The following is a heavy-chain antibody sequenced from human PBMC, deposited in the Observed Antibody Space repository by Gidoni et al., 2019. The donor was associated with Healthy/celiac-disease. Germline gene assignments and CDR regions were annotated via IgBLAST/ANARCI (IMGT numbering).Heavy chain of an antibody. D-gene: IGHD6-19*01. CDR1: GFTFDDYA. CDR2: ISWNSGNI. J-gene: IGHJ3*02. CDR3: AKDISRSGRPDAFDI. V-gene: IGHV3-9*01. Sequence: EVQLVESGGGLVQPGRSLRLSCAASGFTFDDYAMHWVRQAPGKGLEWVSGISWNSGNIGYADSVKGRFSISRDNAKNSLYLQMNSRRPEDTALYYCAKDISRSGRPDAFDIWGQGTMVTVSS.